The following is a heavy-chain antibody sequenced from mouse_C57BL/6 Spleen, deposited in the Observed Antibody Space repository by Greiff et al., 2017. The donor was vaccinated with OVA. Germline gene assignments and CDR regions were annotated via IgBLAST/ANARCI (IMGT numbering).Heavy chain of an antibody. CDR2: FYPGSGSI. Sequence: VHLVESGAELVKPGASVKLSCKASGYTFTEYTIHWVKQRSGQGLEWIGWFYPGSGSIKYNEKFKDKATLTADKSSSKVYMELSRLTSEDSAVYFCARHEPFTTVVASGLDYWGQGTTLTVSS. V-gene: IGHV1-62-2*01. J-gene: IGHJ2*01. D-gene: IGHD1-1*01. CDR1: GYTFTEYT. CDR3: ARHEPFTTVVASGLDY.